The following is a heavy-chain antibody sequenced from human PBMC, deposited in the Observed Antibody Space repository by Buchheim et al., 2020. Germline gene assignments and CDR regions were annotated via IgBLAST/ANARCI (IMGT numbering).Heavy chain of an antibody. CDR1: GGSISSYY. J-gene: IGHJ4*02. CDR3: ARERYSSGWSDY. V-gene: IGHV4-59*01. D-gene: IGHD6-19*01. CDR2: IYYSGST. Sequence: QVQLQESGPGLVKPSETLSLTCTVSGGSISSYYWSWIRQPPGKGLEWIGYIYYSGSTNYNPSLKSRVTISVDTSKNQFPLKLSSVTAADTAVYYCARERYSSGWSDYWGQGTL.